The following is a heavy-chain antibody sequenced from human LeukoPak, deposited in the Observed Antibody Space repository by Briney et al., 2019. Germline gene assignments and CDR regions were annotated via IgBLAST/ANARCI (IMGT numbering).Heavy chain of an antibody. Sequence: SSETLSLTCTVSGVSISSSSYYWGWIRQPPGKGLEWIGSIYYSGSTYYNPSLKSRVTISVDTSKNQFSLHLSSVTAADTAVYYCARTYSSGWYNLHYFENWGQGTLVTVSS. CDR3: ARTYSSGWYNLHYFEN. CDR2: IYYSGST. D-gene: IGHD6-19*01. CDR1: GVSISSSSYY. V-gene: IGHV4-39*07. J-gene: IGHJ4*02.